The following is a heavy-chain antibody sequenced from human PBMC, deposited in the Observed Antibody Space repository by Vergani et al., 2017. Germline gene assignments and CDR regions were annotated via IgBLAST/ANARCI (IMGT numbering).Heavy chain of an antibody. CDR1: GFTFSSYS. CDR3: ASIAVAGMDYFDY. D-gene: IGHD6-19*01. V-gene: IGHV3-48*01. CDR2: ISSSSSTI. J-gene: IGHJ4*02. Sequence: EVQLVESGGGLVQPGGSLRLSCAASGFTFSSYSMNWVRQAPGKGLEWVSYISSSSSTIYYADSVKSRFTISRDNAKNSLYLQMNSLRAEDTAVYYCASIAVAGMDYFDYWGQGTLVTVSS.